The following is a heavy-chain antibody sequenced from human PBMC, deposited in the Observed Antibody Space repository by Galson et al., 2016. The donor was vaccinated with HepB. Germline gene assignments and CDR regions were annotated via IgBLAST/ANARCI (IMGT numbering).Heavy chain of an antibody. J-gene: IGHJ5*02. D-gene: IGHD3-22*01. Sequence: SLRLSCATSGFTFSGSAMHWVRQASGKGLEWVGRVRTRSNNFATTYAASVKGRFSISRDDSKNTAYLQMNSLRTEDTAVYYCTNYDNSGNYYVNHWGQGTLVTVSS. CDR1: GFTFSGSA. V-gene: IGHV3-73*01. CDR2: VRTRSNNFAT. CDR3: TNYDNSGNYYVNH.